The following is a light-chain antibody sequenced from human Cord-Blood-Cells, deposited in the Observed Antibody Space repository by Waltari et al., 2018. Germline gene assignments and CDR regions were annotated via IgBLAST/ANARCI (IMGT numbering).Light chain of an antibody. CDR1: SSDVGGYNY. Sequence: QSALTPPASVSGSPGQSIPISCTGTSSDVGGYNYDSWYHEHPGKAPKLMMYDVSNRPAGVSNRFSGSKSGNTASLTISGLQAEDEADYYCSSYTSSSTWVFGGGTKLTVL. V-gene: IGLV2-14*03. J-gene: IGLJ3*02. CDR3: SSYTSSSTWV. CDR2: DVS.